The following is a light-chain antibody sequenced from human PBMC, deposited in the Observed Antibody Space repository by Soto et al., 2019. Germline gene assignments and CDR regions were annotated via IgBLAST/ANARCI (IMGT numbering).Light chain of an antibody. Sequence: EIVMTQSPATLSVSPGERATLSCRASQSVSSNLAWYQQKFGQAPRLLIYGASTRATGIPARLSGSGSGTEFTLTISSLQSEDLAVYYCQQYNNWPRTFGQGTKVDIK. CDR1: QSVSSN. V-gene: IGKV3-15*01. J-gene: IGKJ1*01. CDR2: GAS. CDR3: QQYNNWPRT.